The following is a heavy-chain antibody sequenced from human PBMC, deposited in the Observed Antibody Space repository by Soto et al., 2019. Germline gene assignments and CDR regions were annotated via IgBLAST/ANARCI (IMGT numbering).Heavy chain of an antibody. CDR3: ARGLITGSQYSGGWYYFDS. V-gene: IGHV4-34*01. D-gene: IGHD1-26*01. CDR1: GGSFSGYI. CDR2: INHSGSA. J-gene: IGHJ4*02. Sequence: QVQLQQSGAGLLKPSETLSLTCDVYGGSFSGYIWTWIRQTPGKGLQWIGQINHSGSANYNPSRKGRVTISVHTSNRQFSLELSSVTAADTAVYYCARGLITGSQYSGGWYYFDSWGQGTHVTVSS.